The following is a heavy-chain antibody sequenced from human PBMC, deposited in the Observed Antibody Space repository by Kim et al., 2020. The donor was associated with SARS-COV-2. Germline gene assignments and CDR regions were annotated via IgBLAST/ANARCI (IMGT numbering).Heavy chain of an antibody. CDR1: GFSFSSRG. V-gene: IGHV3-30*03. Sequence: GGSLRLSCAASGFSFSSRGIHWVRQAPGKGLEWVAVISNDETYQNYADSVRGRFTISRDNSKNTVDLQMNSLRVEDTAVYYCAIAREKSFDYWGQGTLVTVSS. J-gene: IGHJ4*02. CDR3: AIAREKSFDY. CDR2: ISNDETYQ.